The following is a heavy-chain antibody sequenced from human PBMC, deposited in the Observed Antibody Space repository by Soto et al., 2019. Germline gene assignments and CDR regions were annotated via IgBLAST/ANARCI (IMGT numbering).Heavy chain of an antibody. CDR2: ISAYNGNP. D-gene: IGHD6-13*01. CDR1: GYTFTSYG. V-gene: IGHV1-18*01. CDR3: EGESSSSCQDY. J-gene: IGHJ4*02. Sequence: QVQLVQSGAEVKKPGASVKVSCKASGYTFTSYGISWVRQAPGQGLEWMGGISAYNGNPNYAQNIQGRGTMTTDTSTSTAYMELRSLGSDDTAVYYCEGESSSSCQDYWGQGSLVTVSS.